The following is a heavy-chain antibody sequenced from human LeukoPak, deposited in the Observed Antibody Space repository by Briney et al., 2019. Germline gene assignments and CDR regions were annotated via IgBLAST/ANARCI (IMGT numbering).Heavy chain of an antibody. V-gene: IGHV1-46*01. CDR1: GYTFISYF. D-gene: IGHD4-17*01. CDR2: INPSGGRT. CDR3: ARGGRDYGDFLAGH. J-gene: IGHJ4*02. Sequence: GASVKVSCKASGYTFISYFMNWVRQALGQGLEWMGIINPSGGRTNYAQKFEGRVIVTRDTSTSRVYMELYSLRYEDTAVYYCARGGRDYGDFLAGHWGQGTLVTVSS.